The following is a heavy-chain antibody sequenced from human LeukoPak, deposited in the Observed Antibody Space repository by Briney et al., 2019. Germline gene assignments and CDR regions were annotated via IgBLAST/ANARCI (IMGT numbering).Heavy chain of an antibody. V-gene: IGHV3-48*03. CDR3: ARALCSYGMDV. Sequence: GVSLRLSCAASGFTFSSYEMNWVRQAPGKGLEWVSYISSSGSTIYYADSVKGRFTISRDNAKNSLYLQMNRLRAEDTAVYYCARALCSYGMDVWGRGTTVTVSS. D-gene: IGHD2-15*01. J-gene: IGHJ6*02. CDR2: ISSSGSTI. CDR1: GFTFSSYE.